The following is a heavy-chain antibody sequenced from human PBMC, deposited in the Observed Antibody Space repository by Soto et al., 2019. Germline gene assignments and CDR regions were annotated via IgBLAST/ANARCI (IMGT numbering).Heavy chain of an antibody. CDR2: IYYSGST. D-gene: IGHD3-3*01. Sequence: QVQLQESGPGLVKPSQTLSLICIVSGGSISRGGSYWRWIRQHPGKGLEWIGYIYYSGSTNYNPSLKSRVTISVDTSKNQFSLKLSSVTAADTAVYYCARVEEGLVYWGQGTLVTVAS. J-gene: IGHJ4*02. CDR3: ARVEEGLVY. V-gene: IGHV4-31*03. CDR1: GGSISRGGSY.